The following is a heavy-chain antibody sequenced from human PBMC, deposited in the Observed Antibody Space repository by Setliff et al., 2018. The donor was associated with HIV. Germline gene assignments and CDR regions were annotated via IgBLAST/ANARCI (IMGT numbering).Heavy chain of an antibody. CDR2: IYYTGTA. D-gene: IGHD6-13*01. V-gene: IGHV4-39*01. Sequence: PSETLSLTCSISDASINSNNYYWVRIRQTPGKGLEWIGSIYYTGTAYYNPSLKSRVFISVDTSKNQFSLNLSSVSAADTAVYFCSRLTRTSSNSYRGRFDPWGQGTLVTVSS. J-gene: IGHJ5*02. CDR3: SRLTRTSSNSYRGRFDP. CDR1: DASINSNNYY.